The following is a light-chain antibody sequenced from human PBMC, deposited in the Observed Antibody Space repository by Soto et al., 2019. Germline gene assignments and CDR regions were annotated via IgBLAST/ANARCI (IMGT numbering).Light chain of an antibody. CDR1: QSIDNY. Sequence: DIQMTQSPSSLSASVGDRVTITCRTSQSIDNYLNWYQQKPGEAPRLLVYSAFRIQSGVPSRFNASGSGTDFTLSISSLQPEDFSTYYCQQGSTTPITFGLGTRLEIK. CDR3: QQGSTTPIT. V-gene: IGKV1-39*01. J-gene: IGKJ5*01. CDR2: SAF.